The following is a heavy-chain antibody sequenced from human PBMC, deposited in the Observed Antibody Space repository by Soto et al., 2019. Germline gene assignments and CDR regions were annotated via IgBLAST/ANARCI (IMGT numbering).Heavy chain of an antibody. J-gene: IGHJ6*02. CDR2: IGTAGDT. D-gene: IGHD5-12*01. CDR3: ARVSIYSGYESGMDV. Sequence: GGSLRLSCAASGFTFSSYDMHWVRQATGKGLEWVSAIGTAGDTYYPGSVKGRFTISRENAKNSLYLQMNSLRAEDTAVYYCARVSIYSGYESGMDVWGQGTTVTVSS. V-gene: IGHV3-13*01. CDR1: GFTFSSYD.